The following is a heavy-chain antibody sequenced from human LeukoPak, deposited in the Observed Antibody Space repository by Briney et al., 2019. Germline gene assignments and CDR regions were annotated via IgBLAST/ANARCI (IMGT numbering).Heavy chain of an antibody. V-gene: IGHV3-30*18. D-gene: IGHD3-22*01. CDR2: ISYDGSKK. CDR3: AKAEGRRDYYDSSGYYETDY. CDR1: GFTFSSYG. Sequence: PGGSLRLSCAASGFTFSSYGMHWVRQAPGKGLEWVAVISYDGSKKYYADSVKGRFTISRDNSKNTLYLQMNSLRAEDTAVYYCAKAEGRRDYYDSSGYYETDYWGQGTLVTVSS. J-gene: IGHJ4*02.